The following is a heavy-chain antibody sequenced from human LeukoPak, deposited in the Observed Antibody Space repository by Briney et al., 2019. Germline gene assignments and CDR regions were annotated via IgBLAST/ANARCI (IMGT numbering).Heavy chain of an antibody. V-gene: IGHV4-4*09. CDR2: IYPSGSI. Sequence: PAETLSLTCSVSGASISSYYWNWIRQPPGKGLEWIGCIYPSGSINYNPSLKSRVSISVDTSKNQFSLNLNSVAAADTAVYYCARLAVRSTWYFDLWGRGTLVTVSS. J-gene: IGHJ2*01. CDR3: ARLAVRSTWYFDL. CDR1: GASISSYY. D-gene: IGHD3-10*01.